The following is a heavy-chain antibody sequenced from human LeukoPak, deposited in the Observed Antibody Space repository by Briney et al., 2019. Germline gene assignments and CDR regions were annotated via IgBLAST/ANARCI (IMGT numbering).Heavy chain of an antibody. J-gene: IGHJ4*02. D-gene: IGHD3-22*01. CDR1: GYTFTSYG. CDR3: ARQLYYYGSSGYYSY. CDR2: ISAYNGNT. Sequence: ASVKVSCKASGYTFTSYGISWVRQAPGQGLEWMGWISAYNGNTNYAQKLQGRVTMTTDTSTSTAYMELSSLRSEDTAVYYCARQLYYYGSSGYYSYWGQGTLVTVSS. V-gene: IGHV1-18*01.